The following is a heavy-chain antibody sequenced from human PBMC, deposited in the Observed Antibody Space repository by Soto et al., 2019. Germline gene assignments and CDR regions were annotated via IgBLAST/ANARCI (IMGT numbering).Heavy chain of an antibody. J-gene: IGHJ6*02. D-gene: IGHD5-12*01. CDR2: IYYSGST. Sequence: SETLSLTCTVSGGSISSYYWSWIRQPPGKGLEWIGYIYYSGSTNYNPSLKSRVTISVDTSKNQFSLKLSSVTAADTAVYYCARSRDGYNYYYYGMDVWGQGTTVTVSS. CDR3: ARSRDGYNYYYYGMDV. CDR1: GGSISSYY. V-gene: IGHV4-59*01.